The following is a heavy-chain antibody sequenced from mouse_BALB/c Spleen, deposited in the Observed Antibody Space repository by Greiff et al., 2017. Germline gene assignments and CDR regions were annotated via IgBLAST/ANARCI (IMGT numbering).Heavy chain of an antibody. D-gene: IGHD2-3*01. J-gene: IGHJ3*01. Sequence: VQLQQSGPGLVKPSQSLSLTCSVTGYSITSGYYWNWIRQFPGNKLEWMGYISYDGSNNYNPSLKNRISITRDTSKNQFFLKLNSVTTEDTATYYCARGVYDGYSFAYWGQGTLVTVSA. V-gene: IGHV3-6*02. CDR3: ARGVYDGYSFAY. CDR1: GYSITSGYY. CDR2: ISYDGSN.